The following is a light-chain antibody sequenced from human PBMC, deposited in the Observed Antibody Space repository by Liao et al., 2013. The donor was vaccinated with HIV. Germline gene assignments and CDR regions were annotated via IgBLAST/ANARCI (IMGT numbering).Light chain of an antibody. CDR1: KLGDKY. J-gene: IGLJ3*02. CDR3: QVWDSVSDHWV. V-gene: IGLV3-1*01. Sequence: SYEVTQPPSVSVSPGQTASISCSGDKLGDKYVTWYRQRPGQSPVLVIYENDKRPSGISERFSGSNSQNTATLTISGAQPMDEADYYCQVWDSVSDHWVFGEGTKLTVL. CDR2: END.